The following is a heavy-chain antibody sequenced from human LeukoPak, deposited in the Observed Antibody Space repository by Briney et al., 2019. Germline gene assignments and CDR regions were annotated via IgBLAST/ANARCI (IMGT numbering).Heavy chain of an antibody. Sequence: PSENLSLTCAVYGGSFSGYYWSWIRQPPGKGLEWIGEINHSGSTNYNPSLKSRVTISVDTSKNQFSLKLSSVTAADTAVYYCASLWPYQLSAFDIWGQGTLVTVSS. CDR1: GGSFSGYY. V-gene: IGHV4-34*01. D-gene: IGHD2-2*01. CDR2: INHSGST. J-gene: IGHJ3*02. CDR3: ASLWPYQLSAFDI.